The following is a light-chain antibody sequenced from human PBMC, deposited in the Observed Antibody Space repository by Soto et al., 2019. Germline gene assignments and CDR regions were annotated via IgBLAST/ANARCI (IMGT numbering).Light chain of an antibody. V-gene: IGKV1-39*01. CDR1: QSIGSF. J-gene: IGKJ1*01. CDR2: AAS. CDR3: QQSYSTTRT. Sequence: IQMNQSPSSLSASVGHRVTMTCGASQSIGSFLNWCQQKPGKAPKVLIYAASSLQSGVPSRFSVSGSGTDFTLTISRLKNEDFASYYCQQSYSTTRTFGQGTKVDIK.